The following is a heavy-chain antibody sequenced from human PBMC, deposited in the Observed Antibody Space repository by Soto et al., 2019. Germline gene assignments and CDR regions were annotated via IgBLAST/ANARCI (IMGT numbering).Heavy chain of an antibody. J-gene: IGHJ4*02. Sequence: QVQLVQSGAEVKKPGSSVKVSCKASGGTFSSYAISWVRQAPGQGLEWMGGIIPIFGTANYAQKIQGRVTITADESTSTAYMELSIRRSEDTAVYYCACRIKLWLGRWENDYWGQGTLVTVSS. CDR2: IIPIFGTA. V-gene: IGHV1-69*12. D-gene: IGHD5-18*01. CDR1: GGTFSSYA. CDR3: ACRIKLWLGRWENDY.